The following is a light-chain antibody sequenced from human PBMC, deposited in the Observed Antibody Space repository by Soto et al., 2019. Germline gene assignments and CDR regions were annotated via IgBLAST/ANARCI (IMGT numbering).Light chain of an antibody. CDR2: GAS. J-gene: IGKJ4*01. CDR1: QTVSSYY. CDR3: QQYGRSPLT. Sequence: EIVSTQSPGTLSLSPGERATLSCRASQTVSSYYLAWYQQKPGQAPRLLIYGASTRATGIPARFSGSGSGTDFTLSISRLEPEDFAVYYCQQYGRSPLTFGGGTTGDIK. V-gene: IGKV3-20*01.